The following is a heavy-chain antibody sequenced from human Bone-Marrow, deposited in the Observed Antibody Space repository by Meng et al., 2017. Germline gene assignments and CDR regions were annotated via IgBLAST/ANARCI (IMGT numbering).Heavy chain of an antibody. J-gene: IGHJ3*02. Sequence: GGSLRLSCAASGFTFSSYAMSWVRQAPGKGLEWVSAISGSGGSTYYADSVKGRFTISRDNSKNTLYLQMNSLRAEDTAVYYCAREGTRGYSYYDAFDIWGQGTMVTVSS. D-gene: IGHD5-18*01. CDR1: GFTFSSYA. CDR3: AREGTRGYSYYDAFDI. V-gene: IGHV3-23*01. CDR2: ISGSGGST.